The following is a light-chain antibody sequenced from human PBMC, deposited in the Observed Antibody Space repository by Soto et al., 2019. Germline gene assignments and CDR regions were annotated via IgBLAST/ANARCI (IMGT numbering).Light chain of an antibody. CDR3: QQYNNYMYT. J-gene: IGKJ2*01. CDR1: QSISNW. CDR2: KAS. V-gene: IGKV1-5*03. Sequence: DIQMTQSPSTLSASVGDRVTITCRASQSISNWLAWYQQKPGKAPKLLIYKASSLESGVPSRFSGSGSGTQFTLHSNSLQPDDFATYYCQQYNNYMYTFGQGTKLEIK.